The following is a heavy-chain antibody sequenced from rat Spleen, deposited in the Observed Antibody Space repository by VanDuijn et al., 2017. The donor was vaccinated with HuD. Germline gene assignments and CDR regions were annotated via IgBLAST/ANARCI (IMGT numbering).Heavy chain of an antibody. CDR3: GKDMNYYSTYPFYVMGA. CDR2: IIYDGSST. D-gene: IGHD1-2*01. CDR1: GFTFSDYA. Sequence: EVQLVESGGGLVQPGRSLKLSCAASGFTFSDYAMAWVRQAPKKGLEWVATIIYDGSSTYYPDSVKGRFTISRDNAENTVYLQMNSLRSEDTATYYCGKDMNYYSTYPFYVMGAWGQGASVTVSS. J-gene: IGHJ4*01. V-gene: IGHV5-17*01.